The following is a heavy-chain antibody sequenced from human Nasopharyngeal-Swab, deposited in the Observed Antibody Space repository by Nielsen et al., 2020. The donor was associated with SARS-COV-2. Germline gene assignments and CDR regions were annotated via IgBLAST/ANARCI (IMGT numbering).Heavy chain of an antibody. J-gene: IGHJ5*01. CDR2: ISGDSTNI. Sequence: GESLKISCAGSGFSFSSYKINWVRQAPGKGLEWVSSISGDSTNIYYADSLKGRFTISRDNAKNSVYLQMDSLTAEDTAVYFCARESRAAAAGFGSWGHGTLVTVSS. D-gene: IGHD6-13*01. CDR3: ARESRAAAAGFGS. V-gene: IGHV3-21*01. CDR1: GFSFSSYK.